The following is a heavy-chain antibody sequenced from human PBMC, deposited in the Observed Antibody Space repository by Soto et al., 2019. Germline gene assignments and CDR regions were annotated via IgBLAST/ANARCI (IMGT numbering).Heavy chain of an antibody. CDR2: INPNSGST. CDR1: GYTFTGYY. J-gene: IGHJ6*02. CDR3: ARDGQWLVKRSYYYYGMDV. Sequence: ASVKVSFKACGYTFTGYYIHWLRQAPGQGLEWMGWINPNSGSTNYAQKFQGRVTMTRDTSISTAYMELSRLRSDDTAVYYCARDGQWLVKRSYYYYGMDVWCQGTTVTVSS. D-gene: IGHD6-19*01. V-gene: IGHV1-2*02.